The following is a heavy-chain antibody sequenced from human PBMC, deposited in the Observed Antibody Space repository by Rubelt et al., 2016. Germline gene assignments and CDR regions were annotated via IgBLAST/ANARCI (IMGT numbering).Heavy chain of an antibody. CDR2: IFYNGST. V-gene: IGHV4-34*12. Sequence: QVQLQQWGAGLLKPSETLSLTCAVYGGSLSGYYWSWIRQPPGKGLEWIGYIFYNGSTNYNPSLKCRVTISVDTSKNQFSLKLSAVTAADTAVYYCARQTLTREFDYWGQGTLVTVSS. J-gene: IGHJ4*02. D-gene: IGHD2-2*01. CDR1: GGSLSGYY. CDR3: ARQTLTREFDY.